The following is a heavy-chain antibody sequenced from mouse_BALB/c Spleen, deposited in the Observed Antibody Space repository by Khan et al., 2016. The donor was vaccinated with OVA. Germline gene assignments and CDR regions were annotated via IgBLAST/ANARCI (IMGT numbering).Heavy chain of an antibody. Sequence: VQLQQSGPELVKPGASVKISCKASGYTFSDYVISWVKLRTGQGLEWIGEIYPGSGSTYYNAQFKGQATLTADTSSNTAYMQLSSLTSDDSAVYFCARSYCGGWFAYWGQGTLVTVS. CDR1: GYTFSDYV. CDR2: IYPGSGST. D-gene: IGHD1-1*01. CDR3: ARSYCGGWFAY. J-gene: IGHJ3*01. V-gene: IGHV1-77*01.